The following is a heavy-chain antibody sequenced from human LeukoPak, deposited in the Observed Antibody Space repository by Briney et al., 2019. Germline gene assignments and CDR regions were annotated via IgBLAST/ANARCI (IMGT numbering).Heavy chain of an antibody. V-gene: IGHV4-38-2*02. Sequence: SETLSLTCTVSGYSISSGYYWGWIRQPPGKGLEWIGSIYHSGSTYYNPSLKSRVTISVDTSKNQFSLKLSSVTAADTAVYYCARDNIAAAGTPDYYYMDVWGKGTTVTISS. CDR2: IYHSGST. D-gene: IGHD6-13*01. CDR3: ARDNIAAAGTPDYYYMDV. J-gene: IGHJ6*03. CDR1: GYSISSGYY.